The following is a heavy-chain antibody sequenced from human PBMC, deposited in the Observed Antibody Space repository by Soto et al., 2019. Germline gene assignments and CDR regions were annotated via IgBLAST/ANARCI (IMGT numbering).Heavy chain of an antibody. Sequence: QITLNESGPTQVKPRQTLTLTCTFSGFSLTTSGVGVGWIRQSPGKAPEWLALIYWDDDKRYRPSLKSRLTINKDTSKNQVVLTMADLDTAYTATYYCAHRVLRTVFGLVTTTAIYFDFWGQGTPVAVSS. D-gene: IGHD3-3*01. CDR2: IYWDDDK. V-gene: IGHV2-5*02. CDR3: AHRVLRTVFGLVTTTAIYFDF. J-gene: IGHJ4*02. CDR1: GFSLTTSGVG.